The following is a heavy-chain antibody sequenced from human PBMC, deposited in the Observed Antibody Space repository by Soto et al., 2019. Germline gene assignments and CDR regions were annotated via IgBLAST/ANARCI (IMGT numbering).Heavy chain of an antibody. V-gene: IGHV3-30-3*02. CDR2: ISYDGSNK. J-gene: IGHJ4*02. CDR1: GFTFSSYA. CDR3: AKRPLSIQTFDY. D-gene: IGHD5-18*01. Sequence: PGGSLRLSCAASGFTFSSYAMHWVRQAPGKGLEWVAVISYDGSNKYYADSVKGRFTISRDNSKNTLYLQMNSLRAEDTAVYYCAKRPLSIQTFDYWAQGALVTVSS.